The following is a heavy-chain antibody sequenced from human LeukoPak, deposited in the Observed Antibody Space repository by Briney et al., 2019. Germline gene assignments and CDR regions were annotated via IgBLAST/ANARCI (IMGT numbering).Heavy chain of an antibody. J-gene: IGHJ4*02. D-gene: IGHD5-24*01. CDR2: LYYSGST. CDR3: ARVVDGYIEDY. V-gene: IGHV4-39*01. CDR1: GGSISSSSYY. Sequence: PSETLSLTCTVSGGSISSSSYYWGWIRQPPGKGLEWIGSLYYSGSTYYNPSLKSRVTISVDTSKNQFSLKLSSVTAADTSVYYCARVVDGYIEDYWGQGTLVTVSS.